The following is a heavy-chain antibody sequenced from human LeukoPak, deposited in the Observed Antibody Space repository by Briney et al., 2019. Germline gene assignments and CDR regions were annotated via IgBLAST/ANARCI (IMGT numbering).Heavy chain of an antibody. Sequence: GASVKVSCKASGGTFSSYAISWVRQAPGQGLEWMGRIIPILGIANYAQKFQGRVTITADKSTSTAYMELSSLRSEDTAVYYCARDASRSSGWYPVDYWGQGTLVTASS. CDR1: GGTFSSYA. J-gene: IGHJ4*02. V-gene: IGHV1-69*04. CDR2: IIPILGIA. D-gene: IGHD6-19*01. CDR3: ARDASRSSGWYPVDY.